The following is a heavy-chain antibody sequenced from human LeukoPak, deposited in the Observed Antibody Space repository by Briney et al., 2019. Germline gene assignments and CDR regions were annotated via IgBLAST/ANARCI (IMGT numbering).Heavy chain of an antibody. J-gene: IGHJ4*02. CDR3: ARDSTYYYDSGSSGPHYFDN. CDR1: GLTFSNYA. CDR2: ISSGGTYE. Sequence: GGSLRLSCAASGLTFSNYAMHWVRQAPGKGLEWVSLISSGGTYEYYADSVKGRFTISRDNSKNTLYLQLNSLRAEDTAVYYCARDSTYYYDSGSSGPHYFDNWGQGTLVTVYS. V-gene: IGHV3-30*01. D-gene: IGHD3-10*01.